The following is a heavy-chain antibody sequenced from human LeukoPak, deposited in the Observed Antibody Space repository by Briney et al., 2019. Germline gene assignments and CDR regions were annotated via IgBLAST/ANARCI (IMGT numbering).Heavy chain of an antibody. V-gene: IGHV3-23*01. J-gene: IGHJ4*02. Sequence: GGSLRLSCAVSGFTFSSYAMSWVRQAPGKGLEWVSAISGRGGNTYYADSVKGRFTISRDNSKNTLYLQMNSLRAEDTAVYYCAKAGSRPVAAADLLDYWGQGTLVTVSS. D-gene: IGHD6-13*01. CDR3: AKAGSRPVAAADLLDY. CDR1: GFTFSSYA. CDR2: ISGRGGNT.